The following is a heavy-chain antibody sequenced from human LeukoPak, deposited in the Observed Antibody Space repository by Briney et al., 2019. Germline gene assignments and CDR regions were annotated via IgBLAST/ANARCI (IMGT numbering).Heavy chain of an antibody. V-gene: IGHV3-21*01. CDR3: ATETIGRHYDY. Sequence: GGPLTLSCAASGFTFSSCVFNWVRQPPGKGLEWVSSIGPTGTDRYYAASVSGRFTISRDNAKNSMYLQMDSLRDKDTAVYYCATETIGRHYDYWGQGTLLTVSS. CDR1: GFTFSSCV. J-gene: IGHJ4*02. CDR2: IGPTGTDR. D-gene: IGHD1-14*01.